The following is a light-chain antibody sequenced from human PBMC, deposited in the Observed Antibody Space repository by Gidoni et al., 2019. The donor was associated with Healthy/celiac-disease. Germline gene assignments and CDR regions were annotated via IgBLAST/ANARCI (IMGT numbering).Light chain of an antibody. Sequence: SYELTQPPSVSVPPGPTASITCTGDHLGDKYACWYQQKPGESPVLVIYQDSKRPSGIPERFSGSNSGNTATLTISGTQAMDEADYYCQAWDSSTLVVFGGGTKLTVL. CDR2: QDS. CDR3: QAWDSSTLVV. V-gene: IGLV3-1*01. J-gene: IGLJ2*01. CDR1: HLGDKY.